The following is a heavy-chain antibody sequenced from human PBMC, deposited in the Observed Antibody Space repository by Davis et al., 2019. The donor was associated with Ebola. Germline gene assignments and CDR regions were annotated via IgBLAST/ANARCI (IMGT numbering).Heavy chain of an antibody. Sequence: ASVKVSCKASGYTFTAYYLHWVRQAPGQGLEWMGRINPNSGGTNYAQKFQGRVTMTRDTSISTAYMGLRRLRSDDTAVYYCARASSDYWGQGTLVTVSS. CDR3: ARASSDY. CDR2: INPNSGGT. J-gene: IGHJ4*02. V-gene: IGHV1-2*06. CDR1: GYTFTAYY.